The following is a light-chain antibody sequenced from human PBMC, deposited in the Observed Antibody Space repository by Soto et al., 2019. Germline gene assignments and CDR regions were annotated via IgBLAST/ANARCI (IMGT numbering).Light chain of an antibody. CDR1: SSNIGNRF. CDR3: AAWDDSLSGYV. J-gene: IGLJ1*01. V-gene: IGLV1-47*01. CDR2: KSN. Sequence: QSVLTQPPSVSGTPGQRVTISCSGSSSNIGNRFVLWYQQLPGTAPKLLMYKSNQRPSGVPDRFSVSESGTSASLAISGLRSEDEADYYCAAWDDSLSGYVVGTGTKVTVL.